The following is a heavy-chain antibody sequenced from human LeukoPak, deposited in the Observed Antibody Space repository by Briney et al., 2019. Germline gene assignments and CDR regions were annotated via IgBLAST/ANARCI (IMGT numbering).Heavy chain of an antibody. D-gene: IGHD3-16*01. V-gene: IGHV1-69*05. CDR2: IIPIFGTA. CDR1: GGTFSSYA. J-gene: IGHJ4*02. CDR3: ARQITFGGHFDY. Sequence: SVKVSCKASGGTFSSYAISWVRQAPGQGLEWMGGIIPIFGTANYAQKFQGRVTITTDESTSTAYMELSSLRSEDTVVYYCARQITFGGHFDYWGQGTLVTVSS.